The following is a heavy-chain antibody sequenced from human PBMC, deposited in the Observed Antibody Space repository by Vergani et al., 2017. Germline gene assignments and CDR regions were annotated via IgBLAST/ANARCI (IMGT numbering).Heavy chain of an antibody. D-gene: IGHD1-26*01. J-gene: IGHJ4*02. Sequence: EVQLLESGGGLVQPGGSLRLSCAASGFTFSSYAMSWVRQAPGKGLEWVSVIYSGGSSTYYADSVKGRFTISRDNFKNTLYLQMNSLRAEDTAVYYCAKFGSWDFDYWGQGTLVTVSS. CDR3: AKFGSWDFDY. CDR2: IYSGGSST. V-gene: IGHV3-23*03. CDR1: GFTFSSYA.